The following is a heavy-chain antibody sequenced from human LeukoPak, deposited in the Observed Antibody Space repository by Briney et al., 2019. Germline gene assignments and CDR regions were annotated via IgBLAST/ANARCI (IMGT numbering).Heavy chain of an antibody. D-gene: IGHD3-3*01. CDR2: INSDGSST. CDR3: AREGVATTDY. J-gene: IGHJ4*02. Sequence: PGGSLRLSCAASGFTFSSYWMHWVRQAPGKGLVWVSYINSDGSSTTYADSVKGRFTISRDNARNTLYLQVSSLRADDTAVYYCAREGVATTDYWGQGTLVTVSS. V-gene: IGHV3-74*01. CDR1: GFTFSSYW.